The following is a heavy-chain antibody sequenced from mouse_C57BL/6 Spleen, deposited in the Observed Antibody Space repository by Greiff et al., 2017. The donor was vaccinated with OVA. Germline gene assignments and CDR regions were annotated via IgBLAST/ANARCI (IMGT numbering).Heavy chain of an antibody. J-gene: IGHJ2*01. CDR3: AKGGYGSRGY. CDR1: GYSITSGYY. D-gene: IGHD1-1*01. V-gene: IGHV3-6*01. CDR2: ISYDGSN. Sequence: ESGPGLVKPSQSLSLTCSVTGYSITSGYYWNWIRQFPGNKLEWMGYISYDGSNNYNPSLKNRISITRDTSKNQFFLKLNSVTTEDTATYYCAKGGYGSRGYWGQGTTLTVSS.